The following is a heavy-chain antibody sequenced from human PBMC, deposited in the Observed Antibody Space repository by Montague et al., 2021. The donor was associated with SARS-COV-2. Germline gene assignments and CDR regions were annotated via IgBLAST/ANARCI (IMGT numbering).Heavy chain of an antibody. Sequence: SETLSLTCTVSGGSISSSSYYWGWIRQPPGKGLEWIGSIYYSGSTYYNPSLKSRVTISVDTSKNQFSLKLSSGTAADTAVYDCARHGKTRIAMIVVVIGYFDHWGQGTLVTVSS. D-gene: IGHD3-22*01. CDR1: GGSISSSSYY. CDR3: ARHGKTRIAMIVVVIGYFDH. CDR2: IYYSGST. V-gene: IGHV4-39*01. J-gene: IGHJ4*02.